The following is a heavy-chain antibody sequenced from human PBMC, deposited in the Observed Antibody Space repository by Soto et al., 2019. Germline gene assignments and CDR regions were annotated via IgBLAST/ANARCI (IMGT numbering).Heavy chain of an antibody. CDR3: AKDRTEYSSSWYAGPLDY. Sequence: VQLVESGGGLVQPGRSLRLSCAASGFTFDDYAMHWVRQAPGKGLEWVSGISWNSGSIGYADSVKGRFTISRDNAKNSLYLQMNSLRAEDTALYYCAKDRTEYSSSWYAGPLDYWGQGTLVTVSS. CDR2: ISWNSGSI. D-gene: IGHD6-13*01. J-gene: IGHJ4*02. V-gene: IGHV3-9*01. CDR1: GFTFDDYA.